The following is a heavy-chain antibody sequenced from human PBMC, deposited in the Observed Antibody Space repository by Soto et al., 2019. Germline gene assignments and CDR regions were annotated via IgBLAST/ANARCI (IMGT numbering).Heavy chain of an antibody. D-gene: IGHD5-12*01. CDR3: ATNEGRDGYSFDY. V-gene: IGHV1-69*06. CDR2: IIPIFDAR. Sequence: SVKVSCKASGDTFSSRALSWVRQAPGQGLEWMGGIIPIFDARTYAQKFQGRVTISADKSTSTAYMELSSLTSEDTAVYYCATNEGRDGYSFDYWGQGTLVTVSS. J-gene: IGHJ4*02. CDR1: GDTFSSRA.